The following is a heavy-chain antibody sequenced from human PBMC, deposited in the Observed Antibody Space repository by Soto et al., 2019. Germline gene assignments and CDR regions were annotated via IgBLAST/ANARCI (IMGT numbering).Heavy chain of an antibody. CDR3: AKDITYGSGSYYPPNWFDP. D-gene: IGHD3-10*01. Sequence: GGSLRLSCAASGFTFISYAMSWVRQSPGKGLEWVSAISGSGGSTYYADSVKGRFTISRDNSKNTLYLQMNSLRAEDTAVYYCAKDITYGSGSYYPPNWFDPWGQGTLVTVSS. CDR1: GFTFISYA. V-gene: IGHV3-23*01. CDR2: ISGSGGST. J-gene: IGHJ5*02.